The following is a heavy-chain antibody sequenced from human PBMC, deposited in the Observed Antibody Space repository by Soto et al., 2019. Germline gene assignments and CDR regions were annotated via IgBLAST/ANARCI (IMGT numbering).Heavy chain of an antibody. CDR1: GFTFSSYW. D-gene: IGHD3-10*01. CDR3: ARVALLWFGETAPADY. Sequence: EVQLVESGGGLVQPGGSLRLSCAASGFTFSSYWMSWVRQAPGKGLEWVANLKQDGSEKYYVDSVKGRCTISRDNAKNSLYRQMNRLRAADTAVYYCARVALLWFGETAPADYWGQGTLVTVSS. V-gene: IGHV3-7*01. J-gene: IGHJ4*02. CDR2: LKQDGSEK.